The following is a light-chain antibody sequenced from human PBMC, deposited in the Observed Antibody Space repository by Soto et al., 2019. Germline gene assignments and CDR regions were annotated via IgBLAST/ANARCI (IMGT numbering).Light chain of an antibody. Sequence: EIVLTPSPGTLSLSPVERATLSCRASQSVSSSYLAWYQQKPGQAPRLLIYGASSRATGIPDRFSGSGSGTDFTLTISRLEPEDFAVYYCQQYNNWPLTFGGGTKVDI. CDR2: GAS. CDR3: QQYNNWPLT. J-gene: IGKJ4*01. V-gene: IGKV3-20*01. CDR1: QSVSSSY.